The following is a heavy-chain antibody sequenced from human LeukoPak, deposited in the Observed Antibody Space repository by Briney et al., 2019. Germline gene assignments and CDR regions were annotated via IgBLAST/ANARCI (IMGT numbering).Heavy chain of an antibody. CDR1: GFTFSSYS. V-gene: IGHV3-21*04. Sequence: PGGSLRLSCADSGFTFSSYSMNWVRQAPGKGLEWVSSITSSSSHIYYADSVKGRFTISRDNAKNSLYLQMNSLRVEDTAVYYCASRVVVPAAHPAFDIWGQGTMVTVSS. J-gene: IGHJ3*02. CDR2: ITSSSSHI. CDR3: ASRVVVPAAHPAFDI. D-gene: IGHD2-2*01.